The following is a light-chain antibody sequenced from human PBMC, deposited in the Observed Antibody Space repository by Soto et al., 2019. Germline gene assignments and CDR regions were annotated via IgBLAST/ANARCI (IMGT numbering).Light chain of an antibody. V-gene: IGKV3-20*01. Sequence: VVLTQSPATLSLSPGEPATLSCRASRDVYINALAWYQQKPGRTPTLLIYGASTRATGIPDRFSATGSGTEFSLTISSVEPEDFAVYYCQQYGDRPRTFGQGTKVEIK. CDR3: QQYGDRPRT. CDR2: GAS. J-gene: IGKJ1*01. CDR1: RDVYINA.